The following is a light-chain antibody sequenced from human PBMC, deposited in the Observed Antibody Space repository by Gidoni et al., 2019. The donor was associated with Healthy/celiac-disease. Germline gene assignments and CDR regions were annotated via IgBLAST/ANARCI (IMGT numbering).Light chain of an antibody. V-gene: IGKV3-15*01. Sequence: ETVRTPSHATLSVYPGERATLSCRASQSVSSNLAWDQQKPGQAPRLLIYGASTRATGIPARFSGSGSGTEFTLTISSLQSEDFAVYYCQQYNNWPPYTFGQXTKLEIK. CDR2: GAS. J-gene: IGKJ2*01. CDR3: QQYNNWPPYT. CDR1: QSVSSN.